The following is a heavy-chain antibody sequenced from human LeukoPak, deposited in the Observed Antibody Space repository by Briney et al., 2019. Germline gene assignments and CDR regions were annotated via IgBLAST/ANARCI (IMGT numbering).Heavy chain of an antibody. J-gene: IGHJ3*02. Sequence: PGGSLRLSCAASGFTFSSYSMNWVRQAPGKGLEWVSSISSSSSYICYADSVKGRFTISRDNAKNSLYLQMNSLRAEDTAVYYCARDALITGYSSSWYYKTNSKPNDAFDIWGQGTMVTVSS. CDR2: ISSSSSYI. CDR3: ARDALITGYSSSWYYKTNSKPNDAFDI. CDR1: GFTFSSYS. V-gene: IGHV3-21*01. D-gene: IGHD6-13*01.